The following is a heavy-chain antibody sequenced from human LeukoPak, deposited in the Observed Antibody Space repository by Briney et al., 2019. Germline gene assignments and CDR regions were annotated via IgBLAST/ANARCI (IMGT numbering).Heavy chain of an antibody. Sequence: GGSLRLSCAASGFTFSSYGMHWVRQAPGKGLEWVAVISYDGSNKYYADSVKGRFTISGDNSKNTLYLQMNSLRAEDTAVYYCAKDHRAVVPAPDYWGQGTLVTVSS. CDR1: GFTFSSYG. CDR2: ISYDGSNK. CDR3: AKDHRAVVPAPDY. J-gene: IGHJ4*02. V-gene: IGHV3-30*18. D-gene: IGHD2-2*01.